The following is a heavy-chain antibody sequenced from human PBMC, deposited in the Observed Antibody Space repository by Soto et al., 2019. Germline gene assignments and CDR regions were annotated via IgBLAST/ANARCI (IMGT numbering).Heavy chain of an antibody. CDR1: GDSVSSNTAA. V-gene: IGHV6-1*01. J-gene: IGHJ6*02. Sequence: PSQTLSLTCAISGDSVSSNTAAWNWIRQSPSRGLEWLGRIYYRSTWSFDYALSVRSRITIAPDTSKNQFSLHLDSLTPEDTALYYCAGVTWFRSMDVWGQGTPVTSP. D-gene: IGHD3-10*01. CDR2: IYYRSTWSF. CDR3: AGVTWFRSMDV.